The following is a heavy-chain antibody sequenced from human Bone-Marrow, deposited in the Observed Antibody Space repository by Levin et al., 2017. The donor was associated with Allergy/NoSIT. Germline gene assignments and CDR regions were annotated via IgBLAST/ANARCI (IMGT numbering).Heavy chain of an antibody. V-gene: IGHV3-48*01. J-gene: IGHJ4*02. Sequence: LSLTCAASGFTFSSSHMNWVRQAPGKGLEWVSYISGNSGTIYYADSVKGRFTISRDNANNSLYLQMNSLKVEDTGVYYCASVVTAVKRHDFWGQGTLVTVSS. CDR1: GFTFSSSH. CDR2: ISGNSGTI. CDR3: ASVVTAVKRHDF. D-gene: IGHD2-21*02.